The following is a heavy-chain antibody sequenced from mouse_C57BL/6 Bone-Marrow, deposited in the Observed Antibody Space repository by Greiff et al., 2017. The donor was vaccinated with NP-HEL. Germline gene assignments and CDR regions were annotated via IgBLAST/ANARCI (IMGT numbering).Heavy chain of an antibody. CDR2: IWRGGST. J-gene: IGHJ4*01. D-gene: IGHD2-4*01. CDR1: GFSLTSYG. V-gene: IGHV2-5*01. CDR3: AKKAMITKAMDY. Sequence: VQLQQSGPGLVQPSHCLSITCTVSGFSLTSYGVHWVRQTPGKGLEWLGVIWRGGSTDYNAAFMSRLSITKDNSKSQVFFKMNSLQADDTAIYYCAKKAMITKAMDYWGQGTSVTVSS.